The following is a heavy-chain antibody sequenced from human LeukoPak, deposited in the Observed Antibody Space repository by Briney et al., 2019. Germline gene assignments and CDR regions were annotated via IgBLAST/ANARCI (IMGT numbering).Heavy chain of an antibody. CDR2: ISSNGGST. D-gene: IGHD3-10*01. CDR1: GFTFSSYA. Sequence: GGSLRLSCAASGFTFSSYAMHWVRQAPGKGLEYVSAISSNGGSTYYANSVKGRFTISRDNPKNTLYLQMGSLRAEDMAVYYCARGVALVESSLDVWGQGTTVTVSS. J-gene: IGHJ6*02. V-gene: IGHV3-64*01. CDR3: ARGVALVESSLDV.